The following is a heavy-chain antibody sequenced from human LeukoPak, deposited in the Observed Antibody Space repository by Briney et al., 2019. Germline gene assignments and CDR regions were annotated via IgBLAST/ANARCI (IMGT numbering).Heavy chain of an antibody. V-gene: IGHV1-2*02. Sequence: ASVKVSCTASGYTFTGYYMHWVRQAPGQGLEWMGWINPNSGGTNYAQKFQGRVTMTRDTSISTAYMELSRLRSDDTAVYYCARYFAYSYALNYYGMDVWGQGTTVTVSS. D-gene: IGHD5-18*01. CDR2: INPNSGGT. J-gene: IGHJ6*02. CDR3: ARYFAYSYALNYYGMDV. CDR1: GYTFTGYY.